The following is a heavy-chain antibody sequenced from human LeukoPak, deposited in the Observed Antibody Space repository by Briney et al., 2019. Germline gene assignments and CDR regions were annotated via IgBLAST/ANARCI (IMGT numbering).Heavy chain of an antibody. V-gene: IGHV3-7*01. J-gene: IGHJ4*02. CDR1: GFTFSNYW. Sequence: GGSLRLSCAASGFTFSNYWMTWVRQAPGKGLEWVANIKQDGSEKYYVDSVKGRFTISRDNAKNSLYLQMTSLRAEDTAVYYCARDYDTSGYAIFDYWGQGTPVTVSS. D-gene: IGHD3-22*01. CDR2: IKQDGSEK. CDR3: ARDYDTSGYAIFDY.